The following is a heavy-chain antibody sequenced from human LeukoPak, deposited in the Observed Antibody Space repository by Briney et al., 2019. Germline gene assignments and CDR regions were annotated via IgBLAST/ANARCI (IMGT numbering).Heavy chain of an antibody. J-gene: IGHJ4*02. D-gene: IGHD2-15*01. Sequence: ASVKVSCKASGGTFSSYAISWVRQAPGQGLEWMGWISAYNGNTNYAQKLQGRVTMTTDTSTSTAYMELRSLRSDDTAVYYCARDGRILYCDYWGQGTLVTVSS. V-gene: IGHV1-18*01. CDR3: ARDGRILYCDY. CDR2: ISAYNGNT. CDR1: GGTFSSYA.